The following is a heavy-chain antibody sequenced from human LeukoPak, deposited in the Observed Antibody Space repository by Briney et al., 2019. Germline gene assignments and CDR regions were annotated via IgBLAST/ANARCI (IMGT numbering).Heavy chain of an antibody. J-gene: IGHJ3*02. CDR3: ARAWIAAAGTYDAFDI. CDR1: GFTFSSYS. CDR2: ISSSSSYI. V-gene: IGHV3-21*01. D-gene: IGHD6-13*01. Sequence: GGSLRLSCAASGFTFSSYSMNWVRQAPGKGLEWVSSISSSSSYIYYADSVKGRFTISRDNAKNSLYLQMNSLRAEDTAVYYCARAWIAAAGTYDAFDIWGQGTMVTVSS.